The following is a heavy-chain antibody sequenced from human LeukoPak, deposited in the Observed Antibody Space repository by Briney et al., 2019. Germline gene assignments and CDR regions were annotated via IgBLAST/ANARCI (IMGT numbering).Heavy chain of an antibody. J-gene: IGHJ4*02. Sequence: GASVKVSYEASGYTFTSYGISWVRQAPGQRLEWMGWISAYNGNTNYAQKLQGRVTMTTDTSTSTAYMELRSLRSDDTAVYYCARIAVAGPFDYWGQGTLVTVSS. CDR1: GYTFTSYG. CDR3: ARIAVAGPFDY. V-gene: IGHV1-18*01. CDR2: ISAYNGNT. D-gene: IGHD6-19*01.